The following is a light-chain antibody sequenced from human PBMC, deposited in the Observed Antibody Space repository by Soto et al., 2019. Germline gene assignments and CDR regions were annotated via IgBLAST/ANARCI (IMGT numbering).Light chain of an antibody. CDR2: AAS. CDR3: QQYRNWPPLT. CDR1: QSVGSA. V-gene: IGKV3-15*01. J-gene: IGKJ4*01. Sequence: EIVMTQSPATLSVSPGETATLSCRASQSVGSAVAWYQHKPGQAPRLLIVAASIRATAVPGRFTGGGSGTEFTLTINSLQSEDFAVYYCQQYRNWPPLTFGGGTTVEIK.